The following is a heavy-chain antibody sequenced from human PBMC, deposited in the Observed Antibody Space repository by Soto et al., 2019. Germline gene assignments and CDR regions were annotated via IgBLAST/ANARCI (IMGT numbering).Heavy chain of an antibody. CDR1: GDSVNSAY. J-gene: IGHJ4*02. CDR3: ARTDAYNSSFFDS. CDR2: IYHTGRT. Sequence: QVQLQEMWPGLVKPSQTLTITCTVSGDSVNSAYWSWIRQLPGKGLEWMGNIYHTGRTFYNPSLKSRVAISIDTSKPLFSLKMRSVTAADTAVYYCARTDAYNSSFFDSWGLGTVVTVSS. V-gene: IGHV4-31*03. D-gene: IGHD6-6*01.